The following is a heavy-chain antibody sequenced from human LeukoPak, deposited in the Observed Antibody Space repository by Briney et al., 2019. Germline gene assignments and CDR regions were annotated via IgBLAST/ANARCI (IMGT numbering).Heavy chain of an antibody. CDR3: ARERLGMDV. CDR2: IYTSGST. J-gene: IGHJ6*02. Sequence: SETLSLTCTVSGGSISSGSYYWSWIRQPAGKGLEWIGRIYTSGSTNYNPSLKSRVTISVDTSKNQFSLKLSSVTAADTAVYYCARERLGMDVWGQGTTVTVSS. V-gene: IGHV4-61*02. CDR1: GGSISSGSYY.